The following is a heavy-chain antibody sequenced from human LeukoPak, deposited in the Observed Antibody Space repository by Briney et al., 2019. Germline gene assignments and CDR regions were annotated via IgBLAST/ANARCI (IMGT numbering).Heavy chain of an antibody. Sequence: QAGGSLRLSCAASGFTFNDYAMHWVRRAPGKGLEWVSGVTWNSATIAYADSVKGRFTISRDNAKNSLYLQMNSLRIEDMAFYYCAKGGRATRLDDAFDIWGQGTMAAVSS. CDR3: AKGGRATRLDDAFDI. D-gene: IGHD6-6*01. J-gene: IGHJ3*02. CDR1: GFTFNDYA. V-gene: IGHV3-9*03. CDR2: VTWNSATI.